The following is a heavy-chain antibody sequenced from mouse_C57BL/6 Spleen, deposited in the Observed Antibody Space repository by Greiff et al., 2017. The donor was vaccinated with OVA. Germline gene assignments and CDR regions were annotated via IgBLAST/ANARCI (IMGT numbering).Heavy chain of an antibody. CDR1: GYTFTSYW. CDR3: AREGGTPGMDY. J-gene: IGHJ4*01. Sequence: VQLKQPGAELVRPGSSVKLSCKASGYTFTSYWMHWVKQRPIQGLEWIGNIDPSDSETHYNQKFKDKATLTVDKSSSTAYMQLSSLTSEDSAVYYCAREGGTPGMDYWGQGTSVTVSS. V-gene: IGHV1-52*01. CDR2: IDPSDSET.